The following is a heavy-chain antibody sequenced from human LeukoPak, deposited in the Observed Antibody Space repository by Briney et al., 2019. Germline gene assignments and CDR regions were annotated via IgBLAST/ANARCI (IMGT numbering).Heavy chain of an antibody. J-gene: IGHJ4*02. CDR3: ARGTYSSDKYYAY. Sequence: TSETLSLTCTVSGHSISSGYYWGWIRQPPGKGLEWIGSIYHSGYTYYSPSLKSRVTISVDTSKNQFSLKLNSVTAADTAVYYCARGTYSSDKYYAYWGQGTLVTVFS. D-gene: IGHD6-19*01. CDR2: IYHSGYT. CDR1: GHSISSGYY. V-gene: IGHV4-38-2*02.